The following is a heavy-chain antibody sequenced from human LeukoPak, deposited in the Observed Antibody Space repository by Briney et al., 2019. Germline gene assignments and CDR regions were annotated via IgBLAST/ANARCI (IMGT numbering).Heavy chain of an antibody. CDR2: IYTSGST. J-gene: IGHJ4*02. CDR1: GGSISSGSYY. Sequence: SQTLSLTYTVSGGSISSGSYYWSWIRQPAGKGLEWIGRIYTSGSTNYNPSLKSRVTISVDTSKNQFSLKLSSVTAADTAVYYCAREGYYYDSSGFDYWGQGTLVTVSS. CDR3: AREGYYYDSSGFDY. V-gene: IGHV4-61*02. D-gene: IGHD3-22*01.